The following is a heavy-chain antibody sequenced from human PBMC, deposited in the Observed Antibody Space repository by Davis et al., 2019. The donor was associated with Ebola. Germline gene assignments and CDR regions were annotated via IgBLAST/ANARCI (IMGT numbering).Heavy chain of an antibody. CDR3: ARHPKYSSGLRWFDP. CDR2: IYPGDSVT. CDR1: GYSFSDYW. D-gene: IGHD6-19*01. V-gene: IGHV5-51*01. Sequence: GESLKISCNGSGYSFSDYWIGWVRQMPGKGLERMGIIYPGDSVTRYSPSFQGQVTISVDKFTTTAYLQWSSLKASDTAIYYCARHPKYSSGLRWFDPWGQGTLVTVSS. J-gene: IGHJ5*02.